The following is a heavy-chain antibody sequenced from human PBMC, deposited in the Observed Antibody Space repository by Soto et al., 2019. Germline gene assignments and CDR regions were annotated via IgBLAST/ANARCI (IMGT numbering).Heavy chain of an antibody. CDR2: IKPDGSET. V-gene: IGHV3-7*01. CDR1: GFTFGSYW. CDR3: ARAGYCGPGCYYYFAY. D-gene: IGHD3-10*01. Sequence: EVQLVESGGGLVQPGGSLRLSCAVSGFTFGSYWMNWVRLIPGKGLEWVAYIKPDGSETYYVYSVKGRFTISRDNAKNSLYLQMNSLRVENTAVEYCARAGYCGPGCYYYFAYCGQVTLVTVSS. J-gene: IGHJ4*02.